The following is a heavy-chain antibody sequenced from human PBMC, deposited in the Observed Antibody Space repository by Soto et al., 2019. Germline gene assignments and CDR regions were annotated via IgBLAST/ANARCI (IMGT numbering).Heavy chain of an antibody. D-gene: IGHD6-6*01. CDR2: ISSSSSTI. CDR3: ASDPSIAVSALEGPNSGVPRPFDY. V-gene: IGHV3-48*01. J-gene: IGHJ4*02. CDR1: GFTFSSYS. Sequence: EVQLVESGGGLVQPGGSLRLSCAASGFTFSSYSMNWVRQAPGKGLEWVSYISSSSSTIYYADSVKGRFTISRDNAKNSLYLQMNSLRAEDTAVYYCASDPSIAVSALEGPNSGVPRPFDYWGQGTLVTVSS.